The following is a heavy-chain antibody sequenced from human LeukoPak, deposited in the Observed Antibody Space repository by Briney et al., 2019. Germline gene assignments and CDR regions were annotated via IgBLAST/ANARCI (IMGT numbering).Heavy chain of an antibody. Sequence: GGSLRLSCAASGFTFSSYEMNWVRQAPGKGLEWVSYISSSGSTIYYADSVKGRFTISRDNAKNSLYLQMNSLRAEDTAVYYCARCSGGSCCAFDIWGQGTMVTVSS. CDR1: GFTFSSYE. J-gene: IGHJ3*02. CDR3: ARCSGGSCCAFDI. CDR2: ISSSGSTI. D-gene: IGHD2-15*01. V-gene: IGHV3-48*03.